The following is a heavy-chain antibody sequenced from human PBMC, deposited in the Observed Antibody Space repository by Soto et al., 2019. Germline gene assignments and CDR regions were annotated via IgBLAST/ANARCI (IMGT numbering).Heavy chain of an antibody. CDR1: ELTFSSFA. CDR3: ARVGGHSYSSHPRHFDH. D-gene: IGHD5-18*01. J-gene: IGHJ4*02. Sequence: EVQLLESGGDLVQPGGSLRLSCVASELTFSSFAMSWVRQAPGKGPEWVSAISGSGGSTYYADSVKGRFTISRDNSKNTLFLQMNSLRAEDTATYYCARVGGHSYSSHPRHFDHWGQGTLVTVSS. V-gene: IGHV3-23*01. CDR2: ISGSGGST.